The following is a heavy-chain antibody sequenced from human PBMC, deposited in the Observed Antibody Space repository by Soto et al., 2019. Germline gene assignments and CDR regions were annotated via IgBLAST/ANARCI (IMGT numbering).Heavy chain of an antibody. CDR2: ISSSSTI. J-gene: IGHJ4*02. CDR3: ARGPSSGWYKFDY. CDR1: GFTFSSYS. D-gene: IGHD6-19*01. V-gene: IGHV3-48*02. Sequence: GVLRLSCAASGFTFSSYSMNWVRQAPGKGLEWVSYISSSSTIYYADSVKGRFTISRDNAKNSLYLQMNSLRDEDTAVYYCARGPSSGWYKFDYWGQGTLVTDSS.